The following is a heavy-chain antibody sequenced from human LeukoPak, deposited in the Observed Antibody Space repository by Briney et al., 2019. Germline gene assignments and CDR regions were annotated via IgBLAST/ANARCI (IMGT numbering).Heavy chain of an antibody. CDR3: ARGYYYDSSGSDAFDI. CDR2: IYTSGST. J-gene: IGHJ3*02. D-gene: IGHD3-22*01. Sequence: SQTLSLTCTVSGGSISSGDYYWSWIRQPPGKGLEWIVRIYTSGSTNYNPSLKSRVTISVNTSKNQFSLKLSSVTAADTAVYYCARGYYYDSSGSDAFDIWGQGTMVTVSS. V-gene: IGHV4-61*02. CDR1: GGSISSGDYY.